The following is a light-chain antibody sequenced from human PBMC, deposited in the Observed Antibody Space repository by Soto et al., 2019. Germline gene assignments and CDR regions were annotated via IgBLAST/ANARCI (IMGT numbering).Light chain of an antibody. CDR2: EGT. Sequence: QSVLTQPASVSGSPGQSITISCTGTSSDVGSYNFVSWYQQHPGKAPKVIIYEGTKRPSGVSNRFSGSKSGNTASLTISGLQAEDDDDYYIFSYAGDSTPNVFVTGTKLTVL. CDR3: FSYAGDSTPNV. V-gene: IGLV2-23*01. J-gene: IGLJ1*01. CDR1: SSDVGSYNF.